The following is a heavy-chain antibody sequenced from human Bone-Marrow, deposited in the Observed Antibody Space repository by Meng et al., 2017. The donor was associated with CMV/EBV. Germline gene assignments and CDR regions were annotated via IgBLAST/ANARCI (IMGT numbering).Heavy chain of an antibody. CDR1: GGSFSGYY. CDR3: ARGSGIAARPNPSGGMDV. D-gene: IGHD6-6*01. V-gene: IGHV4-34*01. J-gene: IGHJ6*02. Sequence: SETLSLTCAVYGGSFSGYYWSWIRQPPGKGLEWIGEINHSGSTNYNPSLKSRVTISVDTSKNQFSLKLSSVTAADTAVYYCARGSGIAARPNPSGGMDVWGQGTTFTVSS. CDR2: INHSGST.